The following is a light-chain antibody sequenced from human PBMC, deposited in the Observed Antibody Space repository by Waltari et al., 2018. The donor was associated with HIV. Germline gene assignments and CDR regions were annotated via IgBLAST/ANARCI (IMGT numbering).Light chain of an antibody. V-gene: IGLV1-47*01. Sequence: QSVLTQPPSASGTPGQRVTISCSGSNSNIGSNSVYWYQQFPGPAPKLLIYRDNQRPSGVPDLFSGSKSGTSASLAISGLRSEYEADYYCAAWEHSLSARVFGGGTKMTVL. CDR1: NSNIGSNS. CDR2: RDN. CDR3: AAWEHSLSARV. J-gene: IGLJ3*02.